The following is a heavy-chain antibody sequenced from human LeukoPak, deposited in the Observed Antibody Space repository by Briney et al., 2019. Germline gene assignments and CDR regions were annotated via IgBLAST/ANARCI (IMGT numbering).Heavy chain of an antibody. CDR2: IWYDGSKK. CDR3: ARDFGVGPYYFDY. V-gene: IGHV3-33*01. CDR1: GFTFSGSG. Sequence: GGSLRLSCAVSGFTFSGSGMHWARQAPGKGLEWVAVIWYDGSKKYYADSVRGRFAISRDDSKNTLYLQMNTLRADDTAVYYCARDFGVGPYYFDYWGQGTLVTVSS. J-gene: IGHJ4*02. D-gene: IGHD3-16*01.